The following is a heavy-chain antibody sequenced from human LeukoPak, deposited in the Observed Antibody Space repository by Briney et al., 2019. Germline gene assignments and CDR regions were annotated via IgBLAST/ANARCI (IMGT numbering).Heavy chain of an antibody. V-gene: IGHV3-48*03. CDR1: GFTFSSYE. Sequence: GGSLRLSCAASGFTFSSYEMNWVRQAPGKGLEWVSYISSSGSTIYYADSVKGRFTISRDNAKNSLYLQMNSLRAEDTAVYYCSAASEVLLWFGDLNFDYWGQGILVTVSS. CDR2: ISSSGSTI. CDR3: SAASEVLLWFGDLNFDY. D-gene: IGHD3-10*01. J-gene: IGHJ4*02.